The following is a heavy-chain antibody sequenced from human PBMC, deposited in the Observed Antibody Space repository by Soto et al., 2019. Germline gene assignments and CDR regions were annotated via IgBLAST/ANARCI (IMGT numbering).Heavy chain of an antibody. D-gene: IGHD3-22*01. CDR2: IWYDESNK. CDR3: ARGDNMIVVVNAFDI. J-gene: IGHJ3*02. CDR1: GFTFSSYG. Sequence: VGSLRLSCAASGFTFSSYGMHWVRQAPGKGLEWVAVIWYDESNKYYADSVKGRFTISRDNSKNTLYLQMNSLRAEDTAVYYCARGDNMIVVVNAFDIWGQGAMVTVSS. V-gene: IGHV3-33*01.